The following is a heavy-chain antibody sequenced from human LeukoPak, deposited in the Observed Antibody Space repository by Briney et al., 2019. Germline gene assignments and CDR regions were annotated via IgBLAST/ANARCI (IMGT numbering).Heavy chain of an antibody. CDR3: ARHVAAGTVDY. Sequence: PGGSLRLSCAASGFTFSVYWMSWARQAPGKGLEWVGNINDVGSDKYYVDSVNGRFTFSRDNVKSLSYLQMNNLRAEDTAVYYCARHVAAGTVDYWGQGTLVTVSS. CDR2: INDVGSDK. V-gene: IGHV3-7*01. CDR1: GFTFSVYW. D-gene: IGHD6-13*01. J-gene: IGHJ4*02.